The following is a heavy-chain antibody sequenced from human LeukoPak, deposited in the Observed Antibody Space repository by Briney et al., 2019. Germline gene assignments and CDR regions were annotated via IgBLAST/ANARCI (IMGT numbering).Heavy chain of an antibody. CDR3: ARVGYSGSYCDY. V-gene: IGHV4-39*01. CDR2: IYYSGST. D-gene: IGHD1-26*01. J-gene: IGHJ4*02. CDR1: GGSISSSSYY. Sequence: PSETLSLTCTVSGGSISSSSYYWGWIRQPPGKGLEWIGSIYYSGSTYYNPSLKSRVTISVDTSKNQFSLKLSSVTAADTAVYYCARVGYSGSYCDYWGQGTLVTVSS.